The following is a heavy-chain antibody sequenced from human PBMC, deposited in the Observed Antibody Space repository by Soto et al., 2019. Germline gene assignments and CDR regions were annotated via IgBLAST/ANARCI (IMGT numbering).Heavy chain of an antibody. D-gene: IGHD3-22*01. J-gene: IGHJ3*02. Sequence: GGSLRLSCAASGFTFNSYSMNWVRQAPGKGLEWVSSISSSSSYIYYADSVKGRFTISRDNAKNSLYLQMNSLRAEDTAVYYCARVAYYDSSGYYPPDAFDIWGQGTMVTVSS. CDR3: ARVAYYDSSGYYPPDAFDI. V-gene: IGHV3-21*01. CDR2: ISSSSSYI. CDR1: GFTFNSYS.